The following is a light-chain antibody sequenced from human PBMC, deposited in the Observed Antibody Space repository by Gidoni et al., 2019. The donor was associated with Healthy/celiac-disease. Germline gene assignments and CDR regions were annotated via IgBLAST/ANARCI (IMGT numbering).Light chain of an antibody. CDR1: QSVLYSSNNKNY. V-gene: IGKV4-1*01. CDR3: QQYYSTPPS. CDR2: WAS. J-gene: IGKJ2*03. Sequence: DIVMTQSPDSLPVSLGERATINCKSSQSVLYSSNNKNYLAWYQQKPGQPPKLLIYWASTRESGVPDRFSGSGSGTDFTITISSLQAEDVAVYYCQQYYSTPPSFGQGTKLEIK.